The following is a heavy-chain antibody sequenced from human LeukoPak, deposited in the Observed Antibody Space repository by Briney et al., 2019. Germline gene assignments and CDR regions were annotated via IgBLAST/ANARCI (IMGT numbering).Heavy chain of an antibody. J-gene: IGHJ4*02. CDR3: ARHTGYCNGGSCYGDF. CDR1: GYTFHSYW. D-gene: IGHD2-15*01. Sequence: GESLKISCKGSGYTFHSYWIAWVRQMPGKGLEWMGNIYPGDSDTRYSPSFQGQVTISADKSIRTAYLQWSSLKASDTAMYYCARHTGYCNGGSCYGDFWGQGTLVTVSS. V-gene: IGHV5-51*01. CDR2: IYPGDSDT.